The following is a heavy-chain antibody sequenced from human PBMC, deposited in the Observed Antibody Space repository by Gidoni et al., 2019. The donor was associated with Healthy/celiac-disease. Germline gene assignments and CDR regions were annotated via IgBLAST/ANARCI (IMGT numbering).Heavy chain of an antibody. J-gene: IGHJ4*02. D-gene: IGHD3-3*01. CDR3: ARGTNYDFWSGYYFDY. CDR1: GGSISSGGYY. V-gene: IGHV4-31*03. CDR2: IYYSGST. Sequence: QVQLQESGPGLVKPSQTLSLTCTVSGGSISSGGYYWSWLRQHPGTGLEWIGYIYYSGSTYYNPSLKSRVTISVDTSKNQFSLKLSSVTAADTAVYYCARGTNYDFWSGYYFDYWGQGTLVTVSS.